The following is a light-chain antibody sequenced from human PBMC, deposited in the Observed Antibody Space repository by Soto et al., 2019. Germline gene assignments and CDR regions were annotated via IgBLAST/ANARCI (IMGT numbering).Light chain of an antibody. CDR2: AAS. J-gene: IGKJ2*01. CDR1: QGISSY. CDR3: QQINSYPYT. V-gene: IGKV1-9*01. Sequence: DIQLTQSPSFLSASVGDRVTITCRASQGISSYLASYQQEPGKAPKLLIYAASTLQSGVPARFSGSESGTEFTLTIGSLQPEDFATYYCQQINSYPYTFGQGTKLESK.